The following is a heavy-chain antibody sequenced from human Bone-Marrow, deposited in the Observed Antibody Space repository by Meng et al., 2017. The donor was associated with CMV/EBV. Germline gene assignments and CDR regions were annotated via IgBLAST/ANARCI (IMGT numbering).Heavy chain of an antibody. CDR3: AGLSNPGDY. CDR2: YSPSDDRT. D-gene: IGHD2/OR15-2a*01. V-gene: IGHV1-46*01. Sequence: ASVKVSCKAAGSTFSNLYIHWVRQAPGQGLEWMGVYSPSDDRTTNAQKFQGRVTMTRGTSTSTVFMELASLKSEDMGVYYCAGLSNPGDYWGQGTLVTVSS. CDR1: GSTFSNLY. J-gene: IGHJ4*02.